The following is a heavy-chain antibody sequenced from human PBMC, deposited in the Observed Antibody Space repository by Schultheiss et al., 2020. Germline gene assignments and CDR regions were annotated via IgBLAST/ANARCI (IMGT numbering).Heavy chain of an antibody. CDR3: ARGPYHKSRKYYFDY. D-gene: IGHD2-2*01. V-gene: IGHV3-64*02. CDR2: ISSNGGST. J-gene: IGHJ4*02. CDR1: GFTFSSYA. Sequence: GGSLRLSCAASGFTFSSYAMHWVRQAPGKGLEYVSAISSNGGSTYYADSVKGRFTISRDNSKNTLYLQMNSLRAEDTAVYYCARGPYHKSRKYYFDYWGQGTLVTVSS.